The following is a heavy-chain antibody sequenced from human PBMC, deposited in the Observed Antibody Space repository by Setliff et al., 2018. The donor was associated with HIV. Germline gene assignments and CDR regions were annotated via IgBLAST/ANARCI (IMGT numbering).Heavy chain of an antibody. CDR1: GYSISTGYY. V-gene: IGHV4-38-2*01. Sequence: PSETLSLTCSVSGYSISTGYYWAWIRQSPGRGLEWIGSLYHRGSPSYSPSLRIRVTISANTSKNQVSLKLISVTAADTAVYYCARLMRDYGEYDWGQGTLVTVSS. CDR3: ARLMRDYGEYD. J-gene: IGHJ4*02. D-gene: IGHD4-17*01. CDR2: LYHRGSP.